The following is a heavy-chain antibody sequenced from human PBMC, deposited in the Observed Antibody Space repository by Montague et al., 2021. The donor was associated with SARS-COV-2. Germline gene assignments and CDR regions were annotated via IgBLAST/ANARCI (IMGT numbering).Heavy chain of an antibody. Sequence: SETLSLTCTVSVGSISNYYWTWIRQPPGKGLEWIGYIYDSGSANYNPSLKSRSTISVDTSNGQFSLRLSSVTAADTAVYYCARAYCGGDCHVGPWGQGILVTVSS. CDR2: IYDSGSA. V-gene: IGHV4-59*01. D-gene: IGHD2-21*02. CDR1: VGSISNYY. CDR3: ARAYCGGDCHVGP. J-gene: IGHJ5*02.